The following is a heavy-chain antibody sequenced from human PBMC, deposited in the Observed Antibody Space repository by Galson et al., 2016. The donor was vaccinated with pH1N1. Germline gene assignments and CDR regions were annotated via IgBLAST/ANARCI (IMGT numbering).Heavy chain of an antibody. D-gene: IGHD1/OR15-1a*01. J-gene: IGHJ6*02. CDR1: SYA. V-gene: IGHV3-23*01. Sequence: SYAMTWVRQAPGKGPEWVSAISAASTRTYYPDSVKGRFIISRDNSKNTLYLQMNSLRAEDTAEYYCAKGGRVGTEGYYYALDVWGQGTTVIVSS. CDR3: AKGGRVGTEGYYYALDV. CDR2: ISAASTRT.